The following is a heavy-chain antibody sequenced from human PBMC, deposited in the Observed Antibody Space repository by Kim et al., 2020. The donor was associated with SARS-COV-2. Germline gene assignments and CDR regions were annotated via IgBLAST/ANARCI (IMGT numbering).Heavy chain of an antibody. D-gene: IGHD3-10*01. Sequence: GGSLRLSCAASGFTFSSYAMSWVRQAPGKGLEWVSAISGSGGSTYYADSVKGRFTISRDTSKNTLYLQMNSMRAEDTAVYYCETDLDDFGSGSPWGQGTLGTVSS. V-gene: IGHV3-23*01. CDR3: ETDLDDFGSGSP. J-gene: IGHJ5*02. CDR1: GFTFSSYA. CDR2: ISGSGGST.